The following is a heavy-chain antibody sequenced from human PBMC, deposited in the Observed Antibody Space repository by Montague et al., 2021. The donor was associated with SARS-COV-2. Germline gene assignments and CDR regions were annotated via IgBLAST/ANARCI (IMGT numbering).Heavy chain of an antibody. J-gene: IGHJ5*02. CDR3: TRVVVVVPASPAPTLFDL. CDR2: IYATGSA. CDR1: GGSVSSRSHF. Sequence: TLSLTCTVSGGSVSSRSHFWSWIRQPAGKGLEWIGHIYATGSAKYNPSLESRVTISVDTSNNQFSLRLNSVTAAGTAVYYCTRVVVVVPASPAPTLFDLWGQGILVTVSS. D-gene: IGHD2-15*01. V-gene: IGHV4-61*09.